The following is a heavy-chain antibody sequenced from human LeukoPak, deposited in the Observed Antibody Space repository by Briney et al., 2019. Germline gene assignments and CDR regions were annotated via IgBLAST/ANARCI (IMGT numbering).Heavy chain of an antibody. V-gene: IGHV1-69*05. D-gene: IGHD5-18*01. CDR2: IIPIFGTA. Sequence: SVKVSCKASGGTFSSYAISWVRQAPGQGLEWMGGIIPIFGTANYAQKFQGRVTITTDESTSTAYMELSSLRSEDTAVYYCARALGTHTAMVRVPFDYYYYMDVWGKGTTVTVSS. J-gene: IGHJ6*03. CDR1: GGTFSSYA. CDR3: ARALGTHTAMVRVPFDYYYYMDV.